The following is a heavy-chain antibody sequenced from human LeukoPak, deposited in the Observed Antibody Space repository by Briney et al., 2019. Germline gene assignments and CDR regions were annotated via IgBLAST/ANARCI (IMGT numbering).Heavy chain of an antibody. CDR1: GYTFTGYY. Sequence: ASVKVSCKASGYTFTGYYMHWVRQAPGQGLEWMGWINPNSGGTNYAQKFQGRVTITRNTSISTAYMELSSLRSEDTAVYYCARGSFINWITRGNDAFDIWGQGTRVTVSS. CDR2: INPNSGGT. V-gene: IGHV1-2*02. D-gene: IGHD1-20*01. CDR3: ARGSFINWITRGNDAFDI. J-gene: IGHJ3*02.